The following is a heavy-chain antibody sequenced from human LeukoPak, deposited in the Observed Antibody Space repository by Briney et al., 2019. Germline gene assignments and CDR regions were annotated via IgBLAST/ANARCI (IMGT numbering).Heavy chain of an antibody. CDR3: TTVTMVRGLRGYFDS. V-gene: IGHV3-15*01. D-gene: IGHD3-10*01. CDR2: LKGNTDGGTT. J-gene: IGHJ4*02. Sequence: GGSVRLSCVASGITFNNACMAWARQAPGEGREWVGRLKGNTDGGTTHYDAPVKDRFTISRDDSINTLYLQMNSLHIADTAMYYCTTVTMVRGLRGYFDSLGQGTLVTVSS. CDR1: GITFNNAC.